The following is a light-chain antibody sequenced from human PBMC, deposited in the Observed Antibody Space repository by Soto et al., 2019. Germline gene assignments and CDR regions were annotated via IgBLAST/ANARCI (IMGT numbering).Light chain of an antibody. CDR2: AAS. CDR3: QQYGSSRWT. V-gene: IGKV3-20*01. Sequence: EVVLTQLPGTLSLSPGERTTLSCRASQRISSSYLAWYQQKPGQAPRLLIYAASSRATGIPDRFRGSGSGTDFTLTISRLESEDFAVYYCQQYGSSRWTFGQGTKVEIK. J-gene: IGKJ1*01. CDR1: QRISSSY.